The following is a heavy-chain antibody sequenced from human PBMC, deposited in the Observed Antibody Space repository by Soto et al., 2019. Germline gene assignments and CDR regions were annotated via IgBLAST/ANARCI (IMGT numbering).Heavy chain of an antibody. CDR1: GGSVSSGNYY. CDR3: ARASLRYFDWPPFDY. V-gene: IGHV4-61*01. J-gene: IGHJ4*02. D-gene: IGHD3-9*01. Sequence: SETLSLTCTVSGGSVSSGNYYWSWIRKPPGKGLEWIGYIYYSGSSNNNPSLKSRVTISLDTSNNQFSLKLTSVTAADTAVYYCARASLRYFDWPPFDYWGQGTLVTVSS. CDR2: IYYSGSS.